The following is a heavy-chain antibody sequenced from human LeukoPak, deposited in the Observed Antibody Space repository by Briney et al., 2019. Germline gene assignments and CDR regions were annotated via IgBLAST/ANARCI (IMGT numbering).Heavy chain of an antibody. CDR3: ARALSYPYYFDY. V-gene: IGHV3-23*01. J-gene: IGHJ4*02. CDR2: ISGSGGNT. Sequence: SGGSLRLSCAASGFTFSTYAMSWVRQAPGKGLEWVSSISGSGGNTYYADSVKGRFTISRDNSKNTLYLQMNSLRAEDTAVYYCARALSYPYYFDYWGQGTLVTVSS. D-gene: IGHD1-26*01. CDR1: GFTFSTYA.